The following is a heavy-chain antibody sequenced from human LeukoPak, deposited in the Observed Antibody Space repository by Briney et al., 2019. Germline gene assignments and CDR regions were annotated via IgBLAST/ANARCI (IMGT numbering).Heavy chain of an antibody. J-gene: IGHJ1*01. D-gene: IGHD3-16*01. CDR3: TKGSTTWGTEFFQH. V-gene: IGHV3-23*01. CDR1: GFTFSSYA. CDR2: ISTSGGST. Sequence: GGSLRLSCAASGFTFSSYAMSWVRQAPGKGLEWAPTISTSGGSTYYADSVRGRFTISRDNSKNTLYLQMNSLRAEDTAVYYCTKGSTTWGTEFFQHWGQGTLVTVSS.